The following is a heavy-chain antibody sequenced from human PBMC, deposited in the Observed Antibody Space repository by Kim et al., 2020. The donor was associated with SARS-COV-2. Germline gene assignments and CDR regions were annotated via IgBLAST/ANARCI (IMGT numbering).Heavy chain of an antibody. Sequence: AHSVKGRFTISRENAKNSLYLQMNSLRAEDTAVYYCAREYSGYEIRGMDVWGQGTTVTVSS. V-gene: IGHV3-21*01. D-gene: IGHD5-12*01. CDR3: AREYSGYEIRGMDV. J-gene: IGHJ6*02.